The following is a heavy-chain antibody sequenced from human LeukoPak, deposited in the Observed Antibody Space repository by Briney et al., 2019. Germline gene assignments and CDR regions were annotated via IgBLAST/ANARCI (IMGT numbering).Heavy chain of an antibody. J-gene: IGHJ4*02. V-gene: IGHV3-23*01. CDR3: AKAGVVITSRVFDY. CDR1: GFTFSTYA. CDR2: VSGSGGST. Sequence: PGGSPRLSCAVSGFTFSTYAMGWVRQAPGKGLEWVSAVSGSGGSTFYADSVKGRFTISRDNSENTLYLQMNSLRVEDTAVYYCAKAGVVITSRVFDYWGQGTLVTVSS. D-gene: IGHD3-22*01.